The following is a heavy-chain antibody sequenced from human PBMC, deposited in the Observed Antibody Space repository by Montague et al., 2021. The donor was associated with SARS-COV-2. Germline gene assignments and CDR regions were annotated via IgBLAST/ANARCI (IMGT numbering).Heavy chain of an antibody. V-gene: IGHV4-59*01. CDR1: GGSISDYY. J-gene: IGHJ4*02. Sequence: SETLSLTCSLSGGSISDYYWNWIRQPPGKGLEWIGYIYYNTGNTNYNPSLQSRVTISLDTSKNQFSLDLRSVTAADTALYFCARGTGYDYFDCWGLGTLVTVSS. CDR3: ARGTGYDYFDC. D-gene: IGHD5-12*01. CDR2: IYYNTGNT.